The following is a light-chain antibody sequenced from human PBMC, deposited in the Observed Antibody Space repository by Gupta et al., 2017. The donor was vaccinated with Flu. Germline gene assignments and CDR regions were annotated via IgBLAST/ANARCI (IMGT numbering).Light chain of an antibody. J-gene: IGLJ3*02. V-gene: IGLV3-1*01. CDR2: QDD. Sequence: SYELTQPPSVSVSPGETASITCLGDKLGDRYVCWFQHKPGQSPVLVISQDDRRPSGIPARFSGHNSGNTATLTISGTQAVDEADYYCQAWDTGAGVFGGGTKFTVL. CDR1: KLGDRY. CDR3: QAWDTGAGV.